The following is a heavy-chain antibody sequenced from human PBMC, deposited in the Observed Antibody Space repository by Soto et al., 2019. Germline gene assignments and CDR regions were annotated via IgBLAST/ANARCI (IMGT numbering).Heavy chain of an antibody. CDR2: FDPEDGET. D-gene: IGHD2-8*01. J-gene: IGHJ4*02. CDR1: GYTLTELS. CDR3: ATKRNIVLMVYARGSYYFDY. V-gene: IGHV1-24*01. Sequence: ASVKVSCKVSGYTLTELSMHWVRQAPGKGLEWMGGFDPEDGETIYAQKFQGRVTMTEDTSTDTAYMELSSLRSEDTAVYYCATKRNIVLMVYARGSYYFDYWGQGTLVTVSS.